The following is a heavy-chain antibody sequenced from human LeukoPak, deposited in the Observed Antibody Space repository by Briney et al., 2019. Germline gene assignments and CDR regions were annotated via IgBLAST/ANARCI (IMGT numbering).Heavy chain of an antibody. J-gene: IGHJ6*03. CDR3: ARAAVRFLEWLLRLDYYYYYMDV. CDR1: GYTFTGYY. Sequence: ASVKVSCKASGYTFTGYYMHWVRQAPGQGLEWMGWINPNSGGTNYAQKFQGRVTMTRDTSISTAYMELSRLRSDDTAVYYCARAAVRFLEWLLRLDYYYYYMDVWGKGTTVTVSS. D-gene: IGHD3-3*01. CDR2: INPNSGGT. V-gene: IGHV1-2*02.